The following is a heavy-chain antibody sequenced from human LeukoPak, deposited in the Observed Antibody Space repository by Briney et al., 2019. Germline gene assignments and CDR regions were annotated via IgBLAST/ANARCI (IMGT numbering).Heavy chain of an antibody. CDR1: GFAFRSYA. CDR2: IGSDGDR. Sequence: GGSLRLSCTASGFAFRSYAMAWVRQAPGKGLEGVAAIGSDGDRVHEDAVKGRFTISRDNSKNTLYLQMNSLRAEDTAVYYCARVPSGSIDYWGQGTLVTVSS. J-gene: IGHJ4*02. CDR3: ARVPSGSIDY. D-gene: IGHD1-26*01. V-gene: IGHV3-23*01.